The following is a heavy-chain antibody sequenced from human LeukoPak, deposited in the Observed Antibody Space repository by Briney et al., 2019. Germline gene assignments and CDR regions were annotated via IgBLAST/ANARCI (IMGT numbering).Heavy chain of an antibody. D-gene: IGHD2-15*01. V-gene: IGHV3-30*18. Sequence: GGSLRLSCAASGFTFSSYGMHWVRQAPGKGLEWVAVISYDGSNRYYADSVKGRFTISRDNSKNTLYLQMNSLRAEDTAVYYCAKEVAASYYYYYGMDVWGQGTTVTVSS. CDR1: GFTFSSYG. CDR3: AKEVAASYYYYYGMDV. J-gene: IGHJ6*02. CDR2: ISYDGSNR.